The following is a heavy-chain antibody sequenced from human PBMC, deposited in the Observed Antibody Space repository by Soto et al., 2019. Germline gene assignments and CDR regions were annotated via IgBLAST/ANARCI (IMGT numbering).Heavy chain of an antibody. CDR1: GLTVSSYA. V-gene: IGHV3-53*01. J-gene: IGHJ6*02. CDR2: IYASDST. Sequence: EVQLVESGGGLIQPGGSLRLSCAVSGLTVSSYAMSWVRQAPGEGLEWVSVIYASDSTHYADSVKGRFTISRDNSKNTLFIQMSSLRAEDTAVYYCAKGWMDVWGQGTTVTVS. CDR3: AKGWMDV.